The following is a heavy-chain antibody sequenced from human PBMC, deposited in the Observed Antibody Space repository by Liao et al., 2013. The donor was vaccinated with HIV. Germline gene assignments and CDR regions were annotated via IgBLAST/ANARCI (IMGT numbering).Heavy chain of an antibody. CDR3: AKELGILGFGYYYYYMDV. CDR2: IYTSGST. V-gene: IGHV4-4*07. CDR1: GGSISSYY. Sequence: QVQLQESGPGLVKPSQTLSLTCTVSGGSISSYYWSWIRQPAGKGLEWIGRIYTSGSTNYNPSLKSRVTMSVDTSKNQFSLKLSSVTAADTAVYYCAKELGILGFGYYYYYMDVWGKGTTVTVSS. D-gene: IGHD7-27*01. J-gene: IGHJ6*03.